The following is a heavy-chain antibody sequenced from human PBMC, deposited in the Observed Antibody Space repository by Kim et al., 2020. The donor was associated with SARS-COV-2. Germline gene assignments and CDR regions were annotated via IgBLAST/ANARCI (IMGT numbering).Heavy chain of an antibody. D-gene: IGHD2-15*01. V-gene: IGHV3-7*01. J-gene: IGHJ5*02. CDR2: IKQDGSEK. CDR1: GFTLSSYW. Sequence: GGSLRLSCAASGFTLSSYWMSWVRQAPGKGLEWVANIKQDGSEKYYVDSVKGRFTISRDNAKNSLYLQMNSLRAEDTDVYYCARGGVVGDWFDPWGQGTLVTVSS. CDR3: ARGGVVGDWFDP.